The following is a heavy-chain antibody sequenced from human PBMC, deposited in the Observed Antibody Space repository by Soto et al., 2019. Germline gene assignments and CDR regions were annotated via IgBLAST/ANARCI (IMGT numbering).Heavy chain of an antibody. CDR2: FDPEDGET. Sequence: GASVKVSCKVSGYTLTELSMHWVRQAPGKGLEWMGGFDPEDGETIYAQKFQGRVTMTEDTSTDTAYMELSSLRSEDTAVYYCARDQYYYDSSGSPGAFDIWGQGTMVTVS. CDR3: ARDQYYYDSSGSPGAFDI. V-gene: IGHV1-24*01. J-gene: IGHJ3*02. CDR1: GYTLTELS. D-gene: IGHD3-22*01.